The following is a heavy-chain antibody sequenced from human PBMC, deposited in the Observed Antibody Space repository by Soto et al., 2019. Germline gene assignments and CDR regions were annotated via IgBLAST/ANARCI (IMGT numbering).Heavy chain of an antibody. CDR2: IYYSGST. V-gene: IGHV4-39*02. CDR3: AIAVYDILTGYYHDAFDI. J-gene: IGHJ3*02. Sequence: QLQLQESGPGLVKPSETLSLTCTVSGGSISSSSYYWGWIRQPPGKGLEWIGSIYYSGSTYYNPSLKSRVTISLATSTNHFSLKLSSVTAADTSVYYCAIAVYDILTGYYHDAFDIWGQGTMVTVSS. D-gene: IGHD3-9*01. CDR1: GGSISSSSYY.